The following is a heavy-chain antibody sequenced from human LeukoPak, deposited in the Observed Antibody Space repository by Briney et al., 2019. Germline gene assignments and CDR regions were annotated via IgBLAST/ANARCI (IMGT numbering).Heavy chain of an antibody. CDR1: GYTFTSYY. V-gene: IGHV1-46*01. D-gene: IGHD4-17*01. Sequence: ASVKVSCKASGYTFTSYYMHWVRQAPGQGLERMGIINPSGGSTSYAQKFQGRVTMTRDTSTSTVYMELSSLRSEDTAVYYCARDPHTVTTWYYYMDVWGKGTTVTVSS. CDR3: ARDPHTVTTWYYYMDV. CDR2: INPSGGST. J-gene: IGHJ6*03.